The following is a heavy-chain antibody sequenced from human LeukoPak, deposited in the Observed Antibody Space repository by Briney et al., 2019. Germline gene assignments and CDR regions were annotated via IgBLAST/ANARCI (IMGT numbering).Heavy chain of an antibody. D-gene: IGHD1-26*01. CDR1: GFIFSSYA. CDR3: AKDVGKWESLHFFDY. CDR2: INDGGGRT. Sequence: GGSLRLSCAASGFIFSSYAMNWVRQAPGKGLEWASAINDGGGRTYYADSVKGRFTISRDDSRNTLYLQMNSLRGDDTAVYYCAKDVGKWESLHFFDYWGQGTLVTVSS. V-gene: IGHV3-23*01. J-gene: IGHJ4*02.